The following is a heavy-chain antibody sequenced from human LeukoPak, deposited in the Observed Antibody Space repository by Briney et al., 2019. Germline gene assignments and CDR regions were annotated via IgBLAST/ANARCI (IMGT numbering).Heavy chain of an antibody. J-gene: IGHJ5*02. D-gene: IGHD3-22*01. CDR1: GFTFSNAW. CDR3: ATDFYDTT. V-gene: IGHV3-15*07. Sequence: PGGSLRLSCATSGFTFSNAWMNWVRQAPGKGLEWVGRIRSNSDGGTIDYAAPVKGRFALSRDDSKNTLYLQMNSLQTEDTAVYYCATDFYDTTWGQGTLVTISS. CDR2: IRSNSDGGTI.